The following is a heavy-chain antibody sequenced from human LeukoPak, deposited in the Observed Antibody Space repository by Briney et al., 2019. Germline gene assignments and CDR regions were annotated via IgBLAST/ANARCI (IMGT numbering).Heavy chain of an antibody. V-gene: IGHV1-18*01. CDR2: ISAYNGNT. CDR1: GYTFPSYG. Sequence: ASVKVSCKASGYTFPSYGINWVRQPPGQGLEWMGWISAYNGNTNYVQKLQGRVTMTTDTSTSTAYMELRSLKSDDTAVYYCASSVDRRHNYYYYYIDVWGKGTTVTVSS. J-gene: IGHJ6*03. D-gene: IGHD2-2*01. CDR3: ASSVDRRHNYYYYYIDV.